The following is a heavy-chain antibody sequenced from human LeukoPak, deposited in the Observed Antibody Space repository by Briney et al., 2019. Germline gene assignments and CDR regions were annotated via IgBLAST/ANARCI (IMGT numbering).Heavy chain of an antibody. D-gene: IGHD3-16*02. CDR2: IYYSGST. V-gene: IGHV4-39*07. J-gene: IGHJ6*03. CDR3: ARVIENYYYYYMDV. Sequence: PSETLSLTCTVSGGSISSSSYYWGWIRQPPWKGLEWIGSIYYSGSTYYNPSLKSRVTISVDTSKDQFSLKLSSVTAADTAVYYCARVIENYYYYYMDVWGKGTTVTVSS. CDR1: GGSISSSSYY.